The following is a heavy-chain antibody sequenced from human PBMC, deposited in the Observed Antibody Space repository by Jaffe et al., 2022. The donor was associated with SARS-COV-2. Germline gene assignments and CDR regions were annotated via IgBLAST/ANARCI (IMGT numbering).Heavy chain of an antibody. CDR3: AKASRIAPAGKYCFDD. D-gene: IGHD6-13*01. CDR2: ISGSGSST. V-gene: IGHV3-23*01. J-gene: IGHJ4*02. Sequence: EVQLLESGGGLEQPGGSLRLSCAASGFTFSSYGMSWVRQAPGKGLEWVSGISGSGSSTYYADSVKGRFTVSRDSSKNTLYLQMNSLRAEDSAVYYCAKASRIAPAGKYCFDDWGQGTLVTVSS. CDR1: GFTFSSYG.